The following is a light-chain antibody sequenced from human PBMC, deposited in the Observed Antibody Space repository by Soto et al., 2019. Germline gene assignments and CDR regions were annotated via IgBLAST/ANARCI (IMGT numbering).Light chain of an antibody. J-gene: IGKJ2*01. CDR1: QSVSRN. Sequence: EIVMTQSPATLSVSPGERATLSCRSSQSVSRNLAWYKQKPGQTPRLLIYGASTRATGIPARFSGSGSGTEFTLTISSLQSEDFAVYYCQQYNNWLYTFGQGTKLEIK. CDR2: GAS. CDR3: QQYNNWLYT. V-gene: IGKV3-15*01.